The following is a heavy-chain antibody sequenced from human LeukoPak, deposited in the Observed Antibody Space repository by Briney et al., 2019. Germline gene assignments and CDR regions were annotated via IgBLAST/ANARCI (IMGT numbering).Heavy chain of an antibody. Sequence: GGSLRLSCAVSGFTFTSYAISWVRQAPGKGLEWVSTISGSADRTYYADSVKGRFTISRDNAKNSLYLQMNSLRAEDTALYYCAKDFYDSSGLYDYWGQGTLVTVSS. J-gene: IGHJ4*02. CDR2: ISGSADRT. D-gene: IGHD3-22*01. CDR1: GFTFTSYA. V-gene: IGHV3-23*01. CDR3: AKDFYDSSGLYDY.